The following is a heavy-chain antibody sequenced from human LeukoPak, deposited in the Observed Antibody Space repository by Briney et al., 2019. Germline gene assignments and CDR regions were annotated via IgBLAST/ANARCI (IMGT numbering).Heavy chain of an antibody. J-gene: IGHJ4*02. CDR3: ASDYYDSSGYYPGDY. CDR1: GYTFTSYD. V-gene: IGHV1-8*01. CDR2: MNPNSGNT. Sequence: ASVKVSCKASGYTFTSYDINWVRQAPGQGLEWMGWMNPNSGNTGYAQKFQGRVTMTRNTSISTAYMELSSLRSEDTAVYYCASDYYDSSGYYPGDYWGQGTLVTVSS. D-gene: IGHD3-22*01.